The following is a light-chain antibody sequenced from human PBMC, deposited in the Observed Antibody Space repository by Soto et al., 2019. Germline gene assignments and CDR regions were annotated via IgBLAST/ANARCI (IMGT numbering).Light chain of an antibody. CDR2: DVS. J-gene: IGLJ2*01. CDR3: SSYTSTSTVV. Sequence: QSVLTQRASVSGSPGQSITISCTGTSSDVGGYNYVSWYQHHPGKAPKLMIYDVSNRPSGVSNRFSGSKSDNTASLTISGLQAEDEADYYCSSYTSTSTVVFGGGTKVTVL. V-gene: IGLV2-14*03. CDR1: SSDVGGYNY.